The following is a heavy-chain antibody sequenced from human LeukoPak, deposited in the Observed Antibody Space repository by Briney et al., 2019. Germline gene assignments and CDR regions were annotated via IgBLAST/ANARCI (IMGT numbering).Heavy chain of an antibody. CDR3: ARVGSYGHNLLDY. D-gene: IGHD5-18*01. CDR1: GFTFSSYS. V-gene: IGHV3-21*01. J-gene: IGHJ4*02. Sequence: GGSLRLSCAASGFTFSSYSMNWVRQAPGKGLEWVSSISSSSSYIYYADSVKGRFTISRDNAKNSLYLQMNSLRAEDTAVYYCARVGSYGHNLLDYWGQGTLVTVSS. CDR2: ISSSSSYI.